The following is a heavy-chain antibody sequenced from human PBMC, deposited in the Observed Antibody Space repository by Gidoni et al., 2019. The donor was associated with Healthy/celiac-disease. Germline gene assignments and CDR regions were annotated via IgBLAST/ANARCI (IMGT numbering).Heavy chain of an antibody. Sequence: EVQLVESGGGLVQPGGSLRLSCSASGFPFSRYAMHWVRQAPGKGLEYVSAIRSNGGSTYYADSVKGRFTISRDNSKNTLYLQMSSLRAEDTAVYYCVNRYSSSWYDNYYYYGMDVWGQGTTVTVSS. J-gene: IGHJ6*02. CDR3: VNRYSSSWYDNYYYYGMDV. CDR2: IRSNGGST. CDR1: GFPFSRYA. V-gene: IGHV3-64D*09. D-gene: IGHD6-13*01.